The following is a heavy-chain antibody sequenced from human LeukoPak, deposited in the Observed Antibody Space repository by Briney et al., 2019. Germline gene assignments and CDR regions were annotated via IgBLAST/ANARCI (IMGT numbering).Heavy chain of an antibody. V-gene: IGHV1-69*05. CDR2: IIPIFGTA. CDR3: ARDGYDSSGYYSGYYYYYMDV. CDR1: GGTFSSYA. Sequence: AASVKVSCMASGGTFSSYAISWVRQAPGQGLEWMGRIIPIFGTANYAQKFQGRVTITTDESTSTAYMELSSLRSEDTAVYYCARDGYDSSGYYSGYYYYYMDVWGKGTTVTVSS. D-gene: IGHD3-22*01. J-gene: IGHJ6*03.